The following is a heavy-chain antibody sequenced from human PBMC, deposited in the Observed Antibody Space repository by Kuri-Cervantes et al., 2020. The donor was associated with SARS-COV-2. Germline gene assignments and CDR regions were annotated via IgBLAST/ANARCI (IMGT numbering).Heavy chain of an antibody. V-gene: IGHV3-11*06. CDR2: ISSSSSYI. J-gene: IGHJ5*02. CDR3: ARGRYSGSYDQKTDNWFDP. D-gene: IGHD1-26*01. CDR1: GFTFSDYY. Sequence: GESLKISCAASGFTFSDYYMSWIRQAPGKGLEWVSSISSSSSYIYYADSVKGRFTISRDNAKNSLYLQMNSLRAEDTAVYYCARGRYSGSYDQKTDNWFDPWGQGTLVTVSS.